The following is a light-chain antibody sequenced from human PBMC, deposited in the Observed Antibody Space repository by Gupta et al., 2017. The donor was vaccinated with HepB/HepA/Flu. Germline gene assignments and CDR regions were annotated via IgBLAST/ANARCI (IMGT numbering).Light chain of an antibody. CDR1: NTDVGNYNL. V-gene: IGLV2-23*02. J-gene: IGLJ3*02. CDR2: EVN. CDR3: CSFAGSLTFEV. Sequence: SALTQPASVSGSPGQSITISCTGTNTDVGNYNLVSWYQQPPGKAPKFLIYEVNKRPSGVSSRFSGSKSGNSASLTISGLQAEDEADYFCCSFAGSLTFEVFGGGTKVTVL.